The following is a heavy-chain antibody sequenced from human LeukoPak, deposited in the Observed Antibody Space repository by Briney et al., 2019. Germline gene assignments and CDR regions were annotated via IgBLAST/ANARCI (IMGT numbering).Heavy chain of an antibody. V-gene: IGHV4-39*07. CDR1: GGSIRSSYYY. J-gene: IGHJ4*02. CDR3: ARAGYSSGWYVPGSERTGSYFDY. Sequence: SETLSLTCTVSGGSIRSSYYYWGWIRQPPGKGLEWIGEIYHSGSTNYNPSLKSRVTISVDKSKNQFSLKLSSVTAADTAVYYCARAGYSSGWYVPGSERTGSYFDYWGQGTLVTVSS. D-gene: IGHD6-19*01. CDR2: IYHSGST.